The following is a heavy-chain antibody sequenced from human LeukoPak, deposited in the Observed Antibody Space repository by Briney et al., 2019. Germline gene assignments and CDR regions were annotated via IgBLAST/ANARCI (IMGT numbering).Heavy chain of an antibody. J-gene: IGHJ3*02. V-gene: IGHV4-59*08. CDR1: GGSINSYY. D-gene: IGHD2-2*01. CDR2: IYYSGST. Sequence: KPSETLSLACTVSGGSINSYYWSWIRQPPGKGLEWIGYIYYSGSTNYNASLVSRLIISVDTSKNQFSLKMNSVTAADTAVYYCARHQFQLLVNDDAFDMWGQGTMVTVSS. CDR3: ARHQFQLLVNDDAFDM.